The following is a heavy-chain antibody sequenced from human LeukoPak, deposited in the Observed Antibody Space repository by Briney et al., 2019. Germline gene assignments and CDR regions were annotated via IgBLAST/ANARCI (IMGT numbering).Heavy chain of an antibody. V-gene: IGHV4-59*08. CDR1: AASISSHC. CDR3: ARIEPYDYAFDY. J-gene: IGHJ4*02. CDR2: IYNSGST. Sequence: PSATLSPTRPVAAASISSHCWSSIRLPPGKWLGWIGYIYNSGSTNYNPSLKSRVTISVDTSKNQFSLKLSSVTAADTAVYYCARIEPYDYAFDYWGQGTLVTVSS. D-gene: IGHD4/OR15-4a*01.